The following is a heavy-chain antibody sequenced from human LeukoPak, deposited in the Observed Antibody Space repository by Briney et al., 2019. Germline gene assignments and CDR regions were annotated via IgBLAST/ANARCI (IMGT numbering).Heavy chain of an antibody. CDR1: GYTFSSYY. J-gene: IGHJ6*02. V-gene: IGHV1-46*01. Sequence: GASVKVSCKASGYTFSSYYMHWVRQAPGQGLEWMGMITPSGGSTNYAQKFQGRVTVTRDTSTSIVYMELSSLRSEDTAVYYCARGDDIAGTSTAEYFYYYFGMDVWGQGTTVTVSS. D-gene: IGHD1-26*01. CDR2: ITPSGGST. CDR3: ARGDDIAGTSTAEYFYYYFGMDV.